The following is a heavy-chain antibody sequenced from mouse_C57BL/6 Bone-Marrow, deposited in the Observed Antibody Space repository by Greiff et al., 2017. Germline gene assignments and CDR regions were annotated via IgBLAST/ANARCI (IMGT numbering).Heavy chain of an antibody. CDR1: GFTFSSYG. Sequence: EVKLMESGGDLVKPGGSLKLSCAASGFTFSSYGMSWVRQTPDKRLEWVATISSGGSYTYYPDCVKGLFTISRDNAKNTLYLQMSSLKSEDTAMYYCARQDYWGQGTALTVSS. CDR2: ISSGGSYT. V-gene: IGHV5-6*01. J-gene: IGHJ2*01. CDR3: ARQDY.